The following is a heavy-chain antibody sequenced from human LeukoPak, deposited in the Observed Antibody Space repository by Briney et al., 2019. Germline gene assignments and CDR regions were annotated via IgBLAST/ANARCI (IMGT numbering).Heavy chain of an antibody. CDR1: GFTSSDYA. J-gene: IGHJ4*02. D-gene: IGHD4-17*01. CDR3: TRFDYRDYKRGY. V-gene: IGHV3-49*04. CDR2: IRTKAYGGAT. Sequence: GGSLRLSCTAPGFTSSDYAISWVRQAPGKGLEWVGLIRTKAYGGATEHGASAKGRFTISRDDSRNIAYLEMNSLKTEDTAMYYCTRFDYRDYKRGYWGQGTLVTVSS.